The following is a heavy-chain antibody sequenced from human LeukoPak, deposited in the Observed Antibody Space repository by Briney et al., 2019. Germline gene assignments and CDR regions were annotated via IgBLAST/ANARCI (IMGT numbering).Heavy chain of an antibody. J-gene: IGHJ3*02. CDR2: IFDSGST. Sequence: SETLSLTCSVSGGSISSSSHYWGWIRQSPGMGLEWIGSIFDSGSTYYNPSLKSRVTISADTSKNQFSLKLSSVTAADTAVYYCARRLRLKNPGGDAFDIWGQGTVVTVSS. CDR1: GGSISSSSHY. V-gene: IGHV4-39*01. CDR3: ARRLRLKNPGGDAFDI. D-gene: IGHD5/OR15-5a*01.